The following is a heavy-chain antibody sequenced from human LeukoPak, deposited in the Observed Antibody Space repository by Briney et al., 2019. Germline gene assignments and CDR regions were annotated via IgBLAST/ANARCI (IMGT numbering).Heavy chain of an antibody. Sequence: ASVKVSCKASGGTFSSYAISWVRQAPGPGLEWMGGIIPIFGTANYAQKFQGRVTITADESTSTAYMELSSLRSEDTAVYYCARGSSAPHLIYYYMDVWGKGTTVTVSS. D-gene: IGHD2-8*01. CDR3: ARGSSAPHLIYYYMDV. CDR1: GGTFSSYA. CDR2: IIPIFGTA. V-gene: IGHV1-69*13. J-gene: IGHJ6*03.